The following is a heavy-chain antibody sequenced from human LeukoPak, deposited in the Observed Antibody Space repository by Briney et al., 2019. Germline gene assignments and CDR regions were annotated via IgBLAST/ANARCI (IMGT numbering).Heavy chain of an antibody. J-gene: IGHJ6*02. CDR2: ISSSSSYI. V-gene: IGHV3-21*04. CDR1: GFTFSSYS. CDR3: AREGGYYYGMDV. Sequence: PGGSLRLSCAASGFTFSSYSMNWVRRAPGKGLEWVSSISSSSSYIYYADSVKGRFTISRDNAKNSLYLQMNSLRAEDTALYHCAREGGYYYGMDVWGQGTTVTVSS.